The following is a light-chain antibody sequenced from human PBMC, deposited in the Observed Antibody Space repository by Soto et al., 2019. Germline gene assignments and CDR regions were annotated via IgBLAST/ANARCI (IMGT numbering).Light chain of an antibody. CDR1: QGVDRW. Sequence: DIQMTQSPSSLSASVGDRVTITCRASQGVDRWLAWYQQKPGKAPEVLIYAASHLRDGVPSRFSGSGSGTDFSLTISSLQPEDLATYYCKQSKSFPLTFGEGTKVEIK. CDR2: AAS. J-gene: IGKJ4*01. CDR3: KQSKSFPLT. V-gene: IGKV1-12*01.